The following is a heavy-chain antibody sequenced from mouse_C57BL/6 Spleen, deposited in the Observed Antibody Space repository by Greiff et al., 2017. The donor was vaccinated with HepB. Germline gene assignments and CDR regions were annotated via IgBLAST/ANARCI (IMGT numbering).Heavy chain of an antibody. Sequence: VQLQQSGAELVKPGASVKISCKASGYAFSSYWMNWVKQRPGKGLEWIGQIYPGDGDTNYNGKFKGKATLTADKSSSTAYMQLSSLTSEDSAVYFCAATPSYYSNYDYAMDYWGQGTSVTVSS. CDR3: AATPSYYSNYDYAMDY. D-gene: IGHD2-5*01. CDR1: GYAFSSYW. V-gene: IGHV1-80*01. J-gene: IGHJ4*01. CDR2: IYPGDGDT.